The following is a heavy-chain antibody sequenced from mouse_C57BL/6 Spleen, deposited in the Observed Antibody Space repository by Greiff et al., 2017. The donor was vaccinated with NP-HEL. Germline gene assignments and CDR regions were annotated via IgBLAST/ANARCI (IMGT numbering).Heavy chain of an antibody. CDR2: IDPETGGT. CDR3: TGLLRDFDY. CDR1: GYTFTDYE. V-gene: IGHV1-15*01. Sequence: QVHVKQSGAELVRPGASVTLSCKASGYTFTDYEMHWVKQTPVHGLEWIGAIDPETGGTAYNQKFKGKAILTADKSSSTAYMELRSLTSEDSAVYYCTGLLRDFDYWGQGTTLTVSS. D-gene: IGHD2-3*01. J-gene: IGHJ2*01.